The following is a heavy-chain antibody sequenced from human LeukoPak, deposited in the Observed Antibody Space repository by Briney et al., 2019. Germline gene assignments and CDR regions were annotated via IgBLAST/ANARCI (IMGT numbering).Heavy chain of an antibody. D-gene: IGHD3-22*01. CDR2: IRYDESNK. J-gene: IGHJ4*02. CDR3: ASRRVVSPYCFDY. Sequence: PGGSLRLSCAASGFTFSTYGMHWVRQAPGKGQEWVALIRYDESNKYYADSVKGRFTISRDNSKSTLYLQMNSLRAEDTAVYYCASRRVVSPYCFDYWGQGTLVTVSS. V-gene: IGHV3-30*02. CDR1: GFTFSTYG.